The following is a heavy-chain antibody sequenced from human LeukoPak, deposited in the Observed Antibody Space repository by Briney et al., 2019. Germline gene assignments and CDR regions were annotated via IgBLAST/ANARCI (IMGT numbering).Heavy chain of an antibody. CDR1: GYTFTSYG. CDR2: INAGNGNT. Sequence: ASVKVSCKASGYTFTSYGISWVRQAPGQRLEWMGWINAGNGNTKYSQKFQGRVTITRDTSASTAYMELSSLRSEDTAVYYCARETYYYDSSGYYDESTFDYWGQGTLVTVSS. CDR3: ARETYYYDSSGYYDESTFDY. J-gene: IGHJ4*02. V-gene: IGHV1-3*01. D-gene: IGHD3-22*01.